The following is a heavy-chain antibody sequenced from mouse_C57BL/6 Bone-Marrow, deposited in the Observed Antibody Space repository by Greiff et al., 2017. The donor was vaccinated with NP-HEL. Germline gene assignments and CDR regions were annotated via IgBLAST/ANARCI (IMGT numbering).Heavy chain of an antibody. CDR1: GFNIKDDY. D-gene: IGHD1-1*01. J-gene: IGHJ2*01. V-gene: IGHV14-4*01. Sequence: EVKLMESGAELVRPGASVKLSCTASGFNIKDDYMHWVKQRPEQGLEWIGWIDPENGDTEYASKFQGKATITADTSYNTAYLQLSSLTSEDTAVYYCTWIYYYGPYYFDYWGQGTTLTVSS. CDR2: IDPENGDT. CDR3: TWIYYYGPYYFDY.